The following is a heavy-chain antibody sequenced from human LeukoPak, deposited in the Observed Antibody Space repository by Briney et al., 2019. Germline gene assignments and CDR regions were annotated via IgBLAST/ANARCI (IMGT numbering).Heavy chain of an antibody. J-gene: IGHJ6*03. V-gene: IGHV4-61*02. CDR1: GGSISSGSYY. Sequence: PSETLSLTCTVSGGSISSGSYYWSWIRQPAGKGLEWIGRIYTSGSTNYNPSLKSRVTISVDTSKNQFSLKLSSVTAADTAVYYCARDFGVGVYGGYYYYYMDVWGKGTTVTISS. CDR2: IYTSGST. D-gene: IGHD2-8*01. CDR3: ARDFGVGVYGGYYYYYMDV.